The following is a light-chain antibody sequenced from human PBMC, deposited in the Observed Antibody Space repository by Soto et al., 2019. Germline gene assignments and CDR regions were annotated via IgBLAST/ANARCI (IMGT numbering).Light chain of an antibody. V-gene: IGKV1-33*01. CDR2: DAS. J-gene: IGKJ4*01. CDR3: QQYDNLPLR. Sequence: DIQMTQSPSFLSASVGDRVTITCQASQDITTSLNWYQQKPGKAPKLLMYDASNLETGVPSRYSGSGSETDFTFTISSLQAEDIATYYCQQYDNLPLRFGGGTKVEIK. CDR1: QDITTS.